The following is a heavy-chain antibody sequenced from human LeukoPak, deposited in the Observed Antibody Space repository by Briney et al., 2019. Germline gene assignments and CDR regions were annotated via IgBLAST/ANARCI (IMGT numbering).Heavy chain of an antibody. CDR1: GGSISSGGYY. J-gene: IGHJ4*02. CDR3: ARVQDSGSYFDY. Sequence: SQTLSLTCTVSGGSISSGGYYWSWIRQHPGKGLEWIGYIYYSGSTYYNPSLKSRVTISVDTSKNQFSLKLSSVTAADTAVYYCARVQDSGSYFDYLGQGTLVTVSS. CDR2: IYYSGST. D-gene: IGHD1-26*01. V-gene: IGHV4-31*03.